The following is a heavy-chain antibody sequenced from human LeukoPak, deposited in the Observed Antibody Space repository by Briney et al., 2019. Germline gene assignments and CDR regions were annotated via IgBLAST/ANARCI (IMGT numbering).Heavy chain of an antibody. CDR3: AKRGSRGTGYYFDH. V-gene: IGHV3-23*01. CDR1: GFAFDRYA. Sequence: GGSLRLSCAVSGFAFDRYAMTWVRQAPGKGLEWVSVITGGGETTYYADSVKGRVTISRDNSKNTLYLQMSSLRAEDTALYYCAKRGSRGTGYYFDHWGQGTPVTVSS. D-gene: IGHD3-10*01. J-gene: IGHJ4*02. CDR2: ITGGGETT.